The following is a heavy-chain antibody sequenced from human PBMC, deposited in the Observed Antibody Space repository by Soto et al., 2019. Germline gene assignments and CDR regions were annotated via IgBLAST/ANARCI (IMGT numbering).Heavy chain of an antibody. CDR3: ARSDGHTFNWLDS. D-gene: IGHD2-2*02. CDR2: MNPTSGNT. Sequence: QVQLVQSGAEVKTPGASVKVSCKASGYTFTKYDMNWVRQAPGQGLEWMGWMNPTSGNTGYAQKFXXRXXMTWDTAIGIAHMELSSLRNEDPAVYYCARSDGHTFNWLDSWGQGALVTVSA. CDR1: GYTFTKYD. V-gene: IGHV1-8*01. J-gene: IGHJ5*01.